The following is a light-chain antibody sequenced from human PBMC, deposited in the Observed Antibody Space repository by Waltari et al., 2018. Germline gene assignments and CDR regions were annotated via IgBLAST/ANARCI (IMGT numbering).Light chain of an antibody. CDR2: EVS. CDR1: ETLVHSYGDSF. J-gene: IGKJ1*01. V-gene: IGKV2-24*01. CDR3: MQATHFPRT. Sequence: VLTQTPVSLNVTVGQPASISCRSSETLVHSYGDSFFNYLHQRPGQPPILLIFEVSHRFSDVPDRFSGSGAGTDFTLHISSVQPEDVGFFYCMQATHFPRTFGQGTKVDI.